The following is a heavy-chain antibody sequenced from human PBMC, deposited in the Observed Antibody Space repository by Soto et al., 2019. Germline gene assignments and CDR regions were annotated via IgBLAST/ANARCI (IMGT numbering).Heavy chain of an antibody. V-gene: IGHV5-51*01. J-gene: IGHJ6*02. CDR2: IYPDDSDT. CDR1: GYSFTSYW. Sequence: GESLKISCKGSGYSFTSYWIGWVRQMPGKGLEWMGIIYPDDSDTNYSPSFQGHVTISADKSISTAYLQWSSLKASDTAMYYCARRPYGSRHYYYYGMDVWGQGTTVTVSS. D-gene: IGHD3-10*01. CDR3: ARRPYGSRHYYYYGMDV.